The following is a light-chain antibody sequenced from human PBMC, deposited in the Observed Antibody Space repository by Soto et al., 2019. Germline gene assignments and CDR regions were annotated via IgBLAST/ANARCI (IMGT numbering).Light chain of an antibody. J-gene: IGKJ2*01. CDR2: WAS. V-gene: IGKV4-1*01. CDR1: QSVLYSSNSKNY. CDR3: HQYYATPYT. Sequence: DLVMTQSPDSLAVSLGERATINCKSSQSVLYSSNSKNYLAWYQQKPGQPPKLLIYWASTRESGVPDRFSGSGSGTDFTLTISGLQAEDVAVYYCHQYYATPYTFGQGTKLEIK.